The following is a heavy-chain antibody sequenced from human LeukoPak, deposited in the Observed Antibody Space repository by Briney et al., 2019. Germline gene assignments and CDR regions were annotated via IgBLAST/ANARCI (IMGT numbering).Heavy chain of an antibody. CDR3: ATVGGEGGFLHY. V-gene: IGHV4-4*07. D-gene: IGHD7-27*01. Sequence: SETLSLTCTVSGDFISGSYWSWIRQPAGKGLEWIGRIYTTRTANYNPSLTSRATMSVDTSKKQLSLKLNSVTAADTAVYYCATVGGEGGFLHYWGQGILVAVSS. CDR2: IYTTRTA. CDR1: GDFISGSY. J-gene: IGHJ4*02.